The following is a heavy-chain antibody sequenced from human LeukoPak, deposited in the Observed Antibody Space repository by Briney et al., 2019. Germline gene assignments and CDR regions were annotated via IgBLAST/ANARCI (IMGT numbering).Heavy chain of an antibody. CDR2: IYHSGST. J-gene: IGHJ5*02. V-gene: IGHV4-30-2*01. D-gene: IGHD6-6*01. CDR1: GGSISSGGYY. Sequence: SQTLSLTCTVSGGSISSGGYYWSWIRQPPGKGLEWIGYIYHSGSTYYNPSLKSRVTISVDRSKNQFSLKLSSVTAADTAVYYCSRYSSSSGWFDPWGQGTLVTVSS. CDR3: SRYSSSSGWFDP.